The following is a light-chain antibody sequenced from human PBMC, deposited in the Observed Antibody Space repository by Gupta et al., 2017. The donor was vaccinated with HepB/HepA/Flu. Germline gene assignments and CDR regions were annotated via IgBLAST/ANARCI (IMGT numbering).Light chain of an antibody. CDR3: QQRCNWPVT. V-gene: IGKV3-11*01. J-gene: IGKJ4*01. CDR2: DAS. Sequence: EIVLTQSPATLSLSPGERATLSCRASQSVSSYLAWYQQNPGQAPRLLIYDASNRATGIPARFSGSGSGTDFTLTISSLEPEDFAVYYCQQRCNWPVTFGGGTKVEIK. CDR1: QSVSSY.